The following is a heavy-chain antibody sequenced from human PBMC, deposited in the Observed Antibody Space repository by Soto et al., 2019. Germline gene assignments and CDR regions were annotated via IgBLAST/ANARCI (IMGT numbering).Heavy chain of an antibody. D-gene: IGHD6-19*01. J-gene: IGHJ4*02. V-gene: IGHV3-30*18. CDR2: ISYDGSNK. Sequence: PGGSLRLSCAASGVTFSSYGMHWVRQAPGKGLEWVAVISYDGSNKYYADSVKGRFTISRDNSKNTLYLQMNSLRAEDTAVYYCAKIGLGGVIPDYWGQGTLVTVSS. CDR3: AKIGLGGVIPDY. CDR1: GVTFSSYG.